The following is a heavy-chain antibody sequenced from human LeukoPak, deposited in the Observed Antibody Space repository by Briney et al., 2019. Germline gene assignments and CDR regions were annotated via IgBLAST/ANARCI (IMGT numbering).Heavy chain of an antibody. CDR2: IYQSGST. V-gene: IGHV4-30-2*01. Sequence: SETLSLTCAVSGGSISSGGYSWSWIRQPPGKGLEWIGYIYQSGSTYYNPSLKSRVTVSVDRSKNQFSLELSSVTAADTAVYYCARGVEGFDYWGQGTLVTVS. CDR3: ARGVEGFDY. CDR1: GGSISSGGYS. J-gene: IGHJ4*02.